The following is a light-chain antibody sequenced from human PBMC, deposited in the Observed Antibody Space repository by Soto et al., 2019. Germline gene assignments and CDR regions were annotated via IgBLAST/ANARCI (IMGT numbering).Light chain of an antibody. CDR2: GNS. Sequence: QSVLTQPPSVSGAPGQRVTISCTGSSSNIGAGYDVHWYQQLPGTAPKLLIYGNSNRPSGVPDRFSGSKSGTSASLAITGLQAEDEADYYCQSYDCSLGGYVVFGGGTQLTVL. J-gene: IGLJ2*01. CDR1: SSNIGAGYD. V-gene: IGLV1-40*01. CDR3: QSYDCSLGGYVV.